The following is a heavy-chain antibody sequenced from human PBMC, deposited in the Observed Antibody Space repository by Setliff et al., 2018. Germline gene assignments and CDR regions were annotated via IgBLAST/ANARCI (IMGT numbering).Heavy chain of an antibody. CDR2: VYYSGGT. V-gene: IGHV4-38-2*01. CDR3: ARTSSGRYFDL. J-gene: IGHJ2*01. Sequence: PSETLSLTCAVSDFSVSSNYYWGWIRQPPGKGLEWIANVYYSGGTYYSPSLKSRVTMSVDTSKNQFSLNLYSVTAADTAVYYCARTSSGRYFDLWGRGTLVTVSS. CDR1: DFSVSSNYY.